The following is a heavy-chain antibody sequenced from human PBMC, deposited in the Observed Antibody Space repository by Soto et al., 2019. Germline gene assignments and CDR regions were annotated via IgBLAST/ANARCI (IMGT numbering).Heavy chain of an antibody. CDR2: INPNSGAT. D-gene: IGHD3-16*01. J-gene: IGHJ6*02. CDR3: ARGWGTTLAPLA. CDR1: GYTFTGYF. V-gene: IGHV1-2*02. Sequence: ASVKVSCKASGYTFTGYFMHWVRQPPGEGLEWMGWINPNSGATKYAPKFPVRVTMTRDKSNRTASLELSSLTSDDTAIYCCARGWGTTLAPLAGGRGTTVTVSS.